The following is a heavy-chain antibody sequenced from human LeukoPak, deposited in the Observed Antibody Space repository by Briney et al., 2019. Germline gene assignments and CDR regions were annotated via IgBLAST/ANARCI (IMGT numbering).Heavy chain of an antibody. Sequence: GGSLRLSCAASGFTFSSYWMSWVRQAPGKGLEWVANIKQDGSEKYYVDSVKGRFTISRDNAKNSLYLQMNSLRAEDTAVYYCAKDRIVLMVYAIALDYWGQGTLVTVSS. CDR2: IKQDGSEK. D-gene: IGHD2-8*01. J-gene: IGHJ4*02. CDR1: GFTFSSYW. CDR3: AKDRIVLMVYAIALDY. V-gene: IGHV3-7*03.